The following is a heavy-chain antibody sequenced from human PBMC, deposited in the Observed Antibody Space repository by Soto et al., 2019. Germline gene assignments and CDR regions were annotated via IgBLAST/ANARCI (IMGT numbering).Heavy chain of an antibody. J-gene: IGHJ5*02. CDR1: GGTFSSYA. Sequence: SVKVSCKASGGTFSSYAISWVRQAPGQGLEWMGGIIPIFGTANYAQKFQGRVTITADKSTSTAYMELSSLRSEDTAVYYCARAHYDSSGYPNWFDPWGQGTLVTAPQ. D-gene: IGHD3-22*01. CDR2: IIPIFGTA. CDR3: ARAHYDSSGYPNWFDP. V-gene: IGHV1-69*06.